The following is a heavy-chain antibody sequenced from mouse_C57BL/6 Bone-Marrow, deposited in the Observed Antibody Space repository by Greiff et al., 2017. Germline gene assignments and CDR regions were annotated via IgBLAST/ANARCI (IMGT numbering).Heavy chain of an antibody. CDR1: GYAFTNYL. D-gene: IGHD1-1*01. CDR2: INPGSGGT. J-gene: IGHJ1*03. V-gene: IGHV1-54*01. Sequence: QVQLKESGAELVRPGTSVKVSCKASGYAFTNYLIEWVKQRPGQGLEWIGVINPGSGGTNYNEKFKGKATLTADKSSSTAYMQLSSLTSEDSAVYFCARDYYGSSLSYWYFDVWGTGTTVTVSS. CDR3: ARDYYGSSLSYWYFDV.